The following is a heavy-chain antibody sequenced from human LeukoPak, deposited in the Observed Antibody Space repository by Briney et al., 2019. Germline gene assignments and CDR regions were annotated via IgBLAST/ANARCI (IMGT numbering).Heavy chain of an antibody. CDR3: AKGCSSGSTCYIIDY. V-gene: IGHV3-30*18. D-gene: IGHD2-15*01. CDR2: ISNDGSNK. Sequence: GGSLRLSCAASGFTLSSYGMHWVRQAPGKGLEWVAVISNDGSNKNYADSVKGRFTISRDNSKNTLYLQMSSLRAEGTALYYCAKGCSSGSTCYIIDYWGQGTLVTVSS. CDR1: GFTLSSYG. J-gene: IGHJ4*02.